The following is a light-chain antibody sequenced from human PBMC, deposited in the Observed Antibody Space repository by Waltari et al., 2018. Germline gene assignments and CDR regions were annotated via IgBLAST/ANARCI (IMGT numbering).Light chain of an antibody. V-gene: IGLV2-11*01. CDR1: SSDVGGYNY. J-gene: IGLJ1*01. CDR2: DVS. Sequence: QSALTQPRSVSGSPGQSVTISCTGTSSDVGGYNYVSWYQQHPGKAPKLMIYDVSKRPSGVPDRCSGSKSGNTASRTISVLQAEDEADYYCCSYAGSYTFEVFGTGTKVTVL. CDR3: CSYAGSYTFEV.